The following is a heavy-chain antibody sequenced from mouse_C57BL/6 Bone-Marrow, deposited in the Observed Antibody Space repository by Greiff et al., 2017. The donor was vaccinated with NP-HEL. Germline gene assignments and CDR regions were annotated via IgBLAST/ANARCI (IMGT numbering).Heavy chain of an antibody. CDR2: IWGVGST. CDR3: ASDRGGYGSTPFAY. D-gene: IGHD2-2*01. J-gene: IGHJ3*01. CDR1: GFSLTSYG. V-gene: IGHV2-6*01. Sequence: VQLQESGPGLVAPSQSLSITCTVSGFSLTSYGVDWVRQSPGKGLEWLGVIWGVGSTNYNSALKSRLSISKDNSKSQVFLKMNSLQTDDTAMYYCASDRGGYGSTPFAYWGKGTLVTVSA.